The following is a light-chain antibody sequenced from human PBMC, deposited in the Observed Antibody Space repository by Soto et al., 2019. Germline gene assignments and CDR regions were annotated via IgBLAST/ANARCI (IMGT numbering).Light chain of an antibody. CDR3: MQALQSLT. CDR1: QSLLYNNTYNY. CDR2: FGS. J-gene: IGKJ5*01. Sequence: EIVMTQSPLTLPVTPGEPASISCRSSQSLLYNNTYNYLDWYVQKRGQSPQLLIYFGSNRAPGVPDRFSGSGSGTDFTLKINRVEAEDVGTYYCMQALQSLTFGQGTRLEIQ. V-gene: IGKV2-28*01.